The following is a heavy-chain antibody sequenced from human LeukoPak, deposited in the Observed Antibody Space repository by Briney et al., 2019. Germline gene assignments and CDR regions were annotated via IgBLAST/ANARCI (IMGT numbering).Heavy chain of an antibody. CDR2: ITSTSSPI. J-gene: IGHJ4*02. CDR3: ARDGSNSGPDFDY. CDR1: GFTFNTYS. Sequence: GGSLRLSCAASGFTFNTYSMNWVRQAPGKGLEWVSYITSTSSPIYYADSVKGRFTISRDNARNSLHLQMSSLRDEDTAVYYCARDGSNSGPDFDYWGQGILVTASS. V-gene: IGHV3-48*02. D-gene: IGHD2/OR15-2a*01.